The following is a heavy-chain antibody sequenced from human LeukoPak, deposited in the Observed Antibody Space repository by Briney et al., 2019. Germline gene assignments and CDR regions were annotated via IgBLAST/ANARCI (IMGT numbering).Heavy chain of an antibody. CDR3: ARQLPTAAADTRGYFDY. V-gene: IGHV4-39*01. J-gene: IGHJ4*01. CDR2: MFYGGTN. Sequence: PSETLSLTCSVSGGSISNADYYWGWIRQAPGKGLEWIGSMFYGGTNHYNPSLKSRATISVDTSKNQFSLKLTSVTAADVAIYYCARQLPTAAADTRGYFDYWGQGAVVTVSS. CDR1: GGSISNADYY. D-gene: IGHD6-13*01.